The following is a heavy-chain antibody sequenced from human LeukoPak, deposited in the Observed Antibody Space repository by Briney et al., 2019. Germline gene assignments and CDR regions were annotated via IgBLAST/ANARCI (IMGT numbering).Heavy chain of an antibody. CDR1: GGSISGYY. Sequence: SETLSLTCTVSGGSISGYYWSWIRQPPGKGLEWIGEINHSGSTNYNPSLKSRVTISVDTSKNQFSLKLSSVTAADTAVYYCARGTPYAPFFFDYWGQGTLVTVSS. D-gene: IGHD4-17*01. J-gene: IGHJ4*02. CDR3: ARGTPYAPFFFDY. CDR2: INHSGST. V-gene: IGHV4-34*01.